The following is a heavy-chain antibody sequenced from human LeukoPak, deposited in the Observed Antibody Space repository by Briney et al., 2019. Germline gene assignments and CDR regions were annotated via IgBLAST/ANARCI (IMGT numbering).Heavy chain of an antibody. Sequence: GGSLRLSCAASGFTFSSHSMNWVRQAPGKGLQWVSYISDSGNTIFYADSVKGRFTMSRDNAKNSLYLQMNSLRDEDTAVYFCARGSTRDGYWWGQGTLVTVSS. J-gene: IGHJ4*02. CDR2: ISDSGNTI. V-gene: IGHV3-48*02. CDR1: GFTFSSHS. D-gene: IGHD5-24*01. CDR3: ARGSTRDGYW.